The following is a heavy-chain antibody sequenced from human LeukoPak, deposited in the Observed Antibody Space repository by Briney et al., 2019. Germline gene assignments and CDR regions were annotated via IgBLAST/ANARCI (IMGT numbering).Heavy chain of an antibody. CDR3: ARVVTMVRGVIINYYYYYMDV. D-gene: IGHD3-10*01. V-gene: IGHV3-7*01. J-gene: IGHJ6*03. CDR2: IKQDGSEK. CDR1: GFTFSSYW. Sequence: PGGSLRLSCAASGFTFSSYWMNWVRQAPGKGLEWVANIKQDGSEKYYVDSVKGRFTISRDNAKNSLYLQMNSLRAEDTAVYYCARVVTMVRGVIINYYYYYMDVWGKGTTVTVSS.